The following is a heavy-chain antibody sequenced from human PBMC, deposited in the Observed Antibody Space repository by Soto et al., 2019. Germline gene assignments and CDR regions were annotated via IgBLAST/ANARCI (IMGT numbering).Heavy chain of an antibody. J-gene: IGHJ4*02. CDR3: GIAVAGTWASNY. CDR1: GYTFTSYG. D-gene: IGHD6-19*01. CDR2: ISAYNGNT. V-gene: IGHV1-18*01. Sequence: GASVKVSCKASGYTFTSYGISWVRQAPGQGLEWMGWISAYNGNTNYAQKLQGRVTMTTDTSTSTAYMELRSLRSDDTAVYYCGIAVAGTWASNYWGQRTLVSGSS.